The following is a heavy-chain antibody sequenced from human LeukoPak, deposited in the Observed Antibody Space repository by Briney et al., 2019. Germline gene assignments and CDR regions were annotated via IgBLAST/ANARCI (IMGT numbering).Heavy chain of an antibody. CDR3: ARSGYGDYARY. CDR2: IYYSGST. CDR1: GGSISNSNNYY. V-gene: IGHV4-39*01. D-gene: IGHD4-17*01. J-gene: IGHJ4*02. Sequence: SETLSLTCTVSGGSISNSNNYYWGGVRQSPGKGLEWIGSIYYSGSTYYNPSLKSRVTISVDTSKNQFSLKLTSVTAADTTVYYCARSGYGDYARYWGQGTLVTVSS.